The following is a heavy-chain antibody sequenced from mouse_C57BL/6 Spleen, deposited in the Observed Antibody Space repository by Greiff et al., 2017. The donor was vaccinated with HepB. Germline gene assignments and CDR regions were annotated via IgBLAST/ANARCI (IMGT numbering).Heavy chain of an antibody. Sequence: EVQGVESGGDLVKPGGSLKLSCAASGFTFSSYGMSWVRQTPDKRLEWVATISSGGSYTYYPDSVKGRFTISRDNAKNTLYLQMSSLKSEDTAMYYCARRGDSSGYVAWFAYWGQGTLVTVSA. CDR3: ARRGDSSGYVAWFAY. J-gene: IGHJ3*01. V-gene: IGHV5-6*01. CDR1: GFTFSSYG. CDR2: ISSGGSYT. D-gene: IGHD3-2*02.